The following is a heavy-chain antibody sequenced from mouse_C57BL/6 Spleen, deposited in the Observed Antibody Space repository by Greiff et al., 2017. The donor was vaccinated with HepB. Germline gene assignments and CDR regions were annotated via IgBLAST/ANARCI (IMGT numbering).Heavy chain of an antibody. CDR1: GYAFSSSW. V-gene: IGHV1-82*01. Sequence: QVQLKESGPELVKPGASVKISCKASGYAFSSSWMNWVKQRPGKGLEWIGRIYPGDGDTNYNGKFKGKATLTADKSSSTAYMQLSSLTSEDSAVYFCAREGYDYDIDYFDYWGQGTTLTVSS. D-gene: IGHD2-4*01. CDR3: AREGYDYDIDYFDY. CDR2: IYPGDGDT. J-gene: IGHJ2*01.